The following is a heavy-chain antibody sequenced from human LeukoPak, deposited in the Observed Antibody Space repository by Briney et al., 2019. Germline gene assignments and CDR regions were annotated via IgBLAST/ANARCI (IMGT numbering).Heavy chain of an antibody. Sequence: GGSLRLSCAASGFTFSSYSMNWVRQAPGKGLEWVSSISSSSSNTYYADSVKGRFTISRDNAKNSLYLQMNSLSAEDTAVYYCARITFPIFDYWGQGTLVTVSS. CDR2: ISSSSSNT. J-gene: IGHJ4*02. D-gene: IGHD2/OR15-2a*01. V-gene: IGHV3-21*01. CDR3: ARITFPIFDY. CDR1: GFTFSSYS.